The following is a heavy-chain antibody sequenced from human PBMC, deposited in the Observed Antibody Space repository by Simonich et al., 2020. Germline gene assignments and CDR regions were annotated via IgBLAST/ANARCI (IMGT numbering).Heavy chain of an antibody. CDR3: ARVGYSNYYYYGMDV. J-gene: IGHJ6*02. CDR2: YYHRGST. Sequence: QVQLQESGPGLVKPSETLSLTCAVSGYSISSGYYWGWIRQPPGKGLEWIGSYYHRGSTYSTPSRKSRVTISVDTSKNQFSLKLSSVTAADTAVYYCARVGYSNYYYYGMDVWGQGTTVTVSS. D-gene: IGHD6-13*01. CDR1: GYSISSGYY. V-gene: IGHV4-38-2*01.